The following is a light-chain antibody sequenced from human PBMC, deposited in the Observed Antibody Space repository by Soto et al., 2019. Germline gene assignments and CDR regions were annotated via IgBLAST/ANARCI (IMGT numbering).Light chain of an antibody. CDR2: AAS. V-gene: IGKV1-39*01. CDR3: QQTSSTPVT. J-gene: IGKJ5*01. Sequence: IQMTQSPSSLSGSVGDRVTITFRASQSISSYLNWYQQKPGKAPKVLIYAASSLQSGVPSRFSGSGSGTDFTLTISSLQPEDFATYYCQQTSSTPVTFGQGTRLEIK. CDR1: QSISSY.